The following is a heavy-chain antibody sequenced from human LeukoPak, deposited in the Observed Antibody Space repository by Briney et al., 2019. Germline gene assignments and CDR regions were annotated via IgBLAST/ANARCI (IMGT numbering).Heavy chain of an antibody. V-gene: IGHV3-48*01. D-gene: IGHD4-17*01. CDR1: GFTFSSYS. CDR2: ISSSSSTI. CDR3: ARDVTVTTAAFDY. Sequence: PGGSLRLSCAASGFTFSSYSMNWVRQAPGKGLEWVSYISSSSSTIYYADSVKGRFTISRDNAKNLLYLRMNSLRAEDTAVYYCARDVTVTTAAFDYWGQGTLVTVSS. J-gene: IGHJ4*02.